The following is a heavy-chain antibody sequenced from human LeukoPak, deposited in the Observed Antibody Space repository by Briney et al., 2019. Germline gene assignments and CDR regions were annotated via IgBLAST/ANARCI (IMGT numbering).Heavy chain of an antibody. CDR2: MNPNSGNT. D-gene: IGHD2-15*01. V-gene: IGHV1-8*01. Sequence: ASVKVSCKASGYTFTSYDINWVRQATGQGLEWMGWMNPNSGNTGYAQKFQGRVTLTRDTSLSTAYMELSNLRSDDTAVYYCARDEVVAAPNYFGMVVWGQGTTVSVSS. CDR3: ARDEVVAAPNYFGMVV. J-gene: IGHJ6*02. CDR1: GYTFTSYD.